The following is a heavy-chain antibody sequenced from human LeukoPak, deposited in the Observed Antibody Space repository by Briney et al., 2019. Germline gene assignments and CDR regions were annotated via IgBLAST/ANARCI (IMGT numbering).Heavy chain of an antibody. V-gene: IGHV3-7*01. CDR2: IKQDGSEK. D-gene: IGHD3-3*01. J-gene: IGHJ6*03. Sequence: PGGSLRLSCAASGFTFSSYWMSWVRQAPGKGLEWVANIKQDGSEKYYVDSVKGRFTISRDNAKNSLYLQMNSLRAEDTAVYYCARDAHFGPHYDFWSGYYYYYMDVWGKGTTVTVSS. CDR1: GFTFSSYW. CDR3: ARDAHFGPHYDFWSGYYYYYMDV.